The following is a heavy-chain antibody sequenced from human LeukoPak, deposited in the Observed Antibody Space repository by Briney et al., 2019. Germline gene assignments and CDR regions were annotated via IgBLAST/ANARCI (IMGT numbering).Heavy chain of an antibody. CDR3: ARDRAWNYFDY. CDR2: ISNDGSRK. CDR1: EFTFSRHG. J-gene: IGHJ4*02. D-gene: IGHD3-3*01. V-gene: IGHV3-30*03. Sequence: GRSLRLSCAPSEFTFSRHGMHWVRQAPGKGLEWVAIISNDGSRKYYAHSVEGRFTISRDNSKNTLYVQMDSLRAEDTAVYYCARDRAWNYFDYWGQGTLVTVSS.